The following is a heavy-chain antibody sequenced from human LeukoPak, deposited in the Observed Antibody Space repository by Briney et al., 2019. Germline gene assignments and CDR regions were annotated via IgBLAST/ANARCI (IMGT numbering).Heavy chain of an antibody. J-gene: IGHJ4*02. CDR3: AKRGPSTVITPYYFDY. V-gene: IGHV3-23*01. CDR2: ISGSGDDT. CDR1: GFTFSSYA. Sequence: GGSLRLSCAASGFTFSSYAVSWVRQAPGKGLEWVSAISGSGDDTYYADSVKGRFTFSRDNSKNTLYLQMDSLRAEDTAVYFCAKRGPSTVITPYYFDYWGQGTLVTVSS. D-gene: IGHD4-17*01.